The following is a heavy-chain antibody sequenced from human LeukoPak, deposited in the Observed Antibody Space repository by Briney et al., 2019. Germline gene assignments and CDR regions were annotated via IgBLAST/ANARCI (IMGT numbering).Heavy chain of an antibody. CDR1: GYTFTSYY. D-gene: IGHD3-16*02. CDR2: INPSGGST. CDR3: ARDPEITFGGVIIPHHAFDI. Sequence: ASVKVSCKASGYTFTSYYMHWVRQAPGQGLEWMGIINPSGGSTSYAQKFQGRVTMTRDMSTSTVYMELSSLRSEDTAVYYCARDPEITFGGVIIPHHAFDIWGQGTMVTVSS. V-gene: IGHV1-46*01. J-gene: IGHJ3*02.